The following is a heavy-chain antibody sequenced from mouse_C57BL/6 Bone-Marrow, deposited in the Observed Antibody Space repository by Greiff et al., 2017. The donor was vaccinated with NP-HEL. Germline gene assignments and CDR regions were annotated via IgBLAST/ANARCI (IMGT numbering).Heavy chain of an antibody. CDR3: ARWNYYGSSLFAY. D-gene: IGHD1-1*01. J-gene: IGHJ3*01. V-gene: IGHV1-69*01. Sequence: VQLQQPGAELVMPGASVKLSCKASGYTFTSYWMHWVKQRPGQGLEWIGEIDPSDSYTNYNQKFKGKSTLTVDKSSSTAYMQLSSLTSEDSAVYYCARWNYYGSSLFAYWGQGTLVTVSA. CDR2: IDPSDSYT. CDR1: GYTFTSYW.